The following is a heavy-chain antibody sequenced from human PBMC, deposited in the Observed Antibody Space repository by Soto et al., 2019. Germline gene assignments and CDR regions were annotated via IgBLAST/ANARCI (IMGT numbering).Heavy chain of an antibody. V-gene: IGHV3-30*04. D-gene: IGHD3-10*01. J-gene: IGHJ4*02. CDR1: GFSFSRYA. Sequence: RLSCAASGFSFSRYAIHWVRQAPGKGLEWVAVISKDGSHKYYLESVKGRFTISRDNSKNILSLQMNSLRDEDTAVYYCARSRSGAVADSFDFWGQGTLVTVS. CDR2: ISKDGSHK. CDR3: ARSRSGAVADSFDF.